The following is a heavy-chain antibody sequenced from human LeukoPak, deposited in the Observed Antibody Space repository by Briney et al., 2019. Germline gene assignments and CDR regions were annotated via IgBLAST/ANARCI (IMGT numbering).Heavy chain of an antibody. Sequence: GGSLRLSCAASGFAFSGFAIHWVRQAPGKGLEWVAVISFNATDKYYAGFVKGRFTISRDNSKNTVYLQVNSLRPEDTAVYYCARDDDYYMDVWGKGTTVTVSS. V-gene: IGHV3-30-3*01. CDR2: ISFNATDK. CDR1: GFAFSGFA. CDR3: ARDDDYYMDV. J-gene: IGHJ6*03.